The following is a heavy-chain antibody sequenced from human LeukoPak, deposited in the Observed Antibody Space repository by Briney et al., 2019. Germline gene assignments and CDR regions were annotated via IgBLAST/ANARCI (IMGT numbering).Heavy chain of an antibody. CDR3: ARNNSSSWYELDY. Sequence: GRSLRLSCAASGFTFSDYYMSWIRQAPGKGLEWVSYISSSGSTIYYADSVKGRFTISRDNAKNSLYLQMNSLRAEDTAVYYCARNNSSSWYELDYWGQGTLVTVSS. CDR2: ISSSGSTI. J-gene: IGHJ4*02. V-gene: IGHV3-11*01. D-gene: IGHD6-13*01. CDR1: GFTFSDYY.